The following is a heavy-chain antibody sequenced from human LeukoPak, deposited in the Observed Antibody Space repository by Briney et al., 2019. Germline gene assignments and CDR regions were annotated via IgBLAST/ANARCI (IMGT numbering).Heavy chain of an antibody. J-gene: IGHJ4*02. D-gene: IGHD6-13*01. CDR1: GYTFTSYA. Sequence: GASVKVSCKASGYTFTSYAMHRVRQAPGQRLEWMGWINAGNGNTKYSQKFQGRVTITRDTSASTAYMELSSLRSEDTAVYYCAREFEIAAAALFDYWGQGTLVTVSS. V-gene: IGHV1-3*01. CDR2: INAGNGNT. CDR3: AREFEIAAAALFDY.